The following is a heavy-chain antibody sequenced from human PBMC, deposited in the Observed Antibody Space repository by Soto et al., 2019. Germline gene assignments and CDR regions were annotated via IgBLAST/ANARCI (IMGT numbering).Heavy chain of an antibody. Sequence: QVQLVESGGGVVQPGRSLRLSCAASGFTFSSYGMHWVRQAPGKGLEWVAVIWYDGSNKYYADSVKGRFTISRDNSKTTLYLQMNSLRAEDTAVYYCAAERYSSSFYWGQGTLVTVSS. CDR3: AAERYSSSFY. V-gene: IGHV3-33*01. D-gene: IGHD6-13*01. CDR2: IWYDGSNK. J-gene: IGHJ4*02. CDR1: GFTFSSYG.